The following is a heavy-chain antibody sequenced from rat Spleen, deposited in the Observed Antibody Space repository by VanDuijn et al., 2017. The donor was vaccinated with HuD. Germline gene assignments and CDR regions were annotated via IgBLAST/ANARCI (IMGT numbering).Heavy chain of an antibody. CDR2: ISPCGGST. CDR3: AMDMVYSSYIGFKVA. Sequence: EVQLVESGGGLVQPGRSLKLSCAASGFTFSNYDMAWVRQAPTKGLEWVASISPCGGSTYYRDSVKGRFTVSRDNAKSTLYLQMDSLRSEDTATYYCAMDMVYSSYIGFKVAWGQGASVDISS. V-gene: IGHV5-25*01. D-gene: IGHD1-2*01. J-gene: IGHJ4*01. CDR1: GFTFSNYD.